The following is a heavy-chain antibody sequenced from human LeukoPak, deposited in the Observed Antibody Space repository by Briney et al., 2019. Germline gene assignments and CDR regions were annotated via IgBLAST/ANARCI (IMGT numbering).Heavy chain of an antibody. CDR1: GGSFSGYY. D-gene: IGHD3-10*01. Sequence: SETLSLTCAVYGGSFSGYYWSWIRQPPGKGLEWIGYIYYSGSTYYNPSPKSRVTISVDTSKNQFSLKLSSVTAADTAVYYCARGSRTITMVRGVITNYYYGMGVWGQGTTVTVSS. J-gene: IGHJ6*02. CDR3: ARGSRTITMVRGVITNYYYGMGV. CDR2: IYYSGST. V-gene: IGHV4-30-4*08.